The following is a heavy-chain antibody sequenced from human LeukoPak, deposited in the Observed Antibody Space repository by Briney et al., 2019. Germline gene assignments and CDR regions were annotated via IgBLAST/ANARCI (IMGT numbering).Heavy chain of an antibody. CDR3: ATGRLVGATSPFDY. CDR2: FDPEDGET. Sequence: GASVKVSCKVSGYTLTELSVHWVRQAPGKGLEWMGGFDPEDGETIYAQKFQGRVTMTEDTSTDTAYMELSSLRSEDTAVYYCATGRLVGATSPFDYWGQGTLVTVSS. J-gene: IGHJ4*02. V-gene: IGHV1-24*01. CDR1: GYTLTELS. D-gene: IGHD1-26*01.